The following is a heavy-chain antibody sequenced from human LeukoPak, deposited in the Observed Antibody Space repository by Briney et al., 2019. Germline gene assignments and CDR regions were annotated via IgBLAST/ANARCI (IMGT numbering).Heavy chain of an antibody. Sequence: SQTLSLTCTVSGGPISSGDYYWSWIRQPPGKGLEWIGYIYYSGSTYYNPSLKSRVTISVDTSKNQFSLKLSSVTAADTAVYYCARHLYYYDSSGYYHPSDYAFDIWGQGTMVTVSS. CDR1: GGPISSGDYY. V-gene: IGHV4-30-4*01. CDR3: ARHLYYYDSSGYYHPSDYAFDI. D-gene: IGHD3-22*01. CDR2: IYYSGST. J-gene: IGHJ3*02.